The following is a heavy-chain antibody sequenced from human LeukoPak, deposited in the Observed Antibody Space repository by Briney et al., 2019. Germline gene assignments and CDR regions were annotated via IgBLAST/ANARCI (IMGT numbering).Heavy chain of an antibody. D-gene: IGHD2-15*01. Sequence: KPSETLSLTCTVSNGSIGSFFWSCVRQPAGKGLEWIGRIHTSGTTNYNLSLKSRVTMSLDTSKNQFSLELSSVTAADTAVYFCAREETTRSQRAFDYWGQGTPVTVSS. CDR1: NGSIGSFF. CDR3: AREETTRSQRAFDY. CDR2: IHTSGTT. J-gene: IGHJ4*02. V-gene: IGHV4-4*07.